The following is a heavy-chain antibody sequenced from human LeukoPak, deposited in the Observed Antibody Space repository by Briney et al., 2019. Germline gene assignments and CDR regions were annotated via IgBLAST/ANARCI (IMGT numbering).Heavy chain of an antibody. D-gene: IGHD6-6*01. CDR2: IYYSGST. J-gene: IGHJ6*02. Sequence: SETLSLTCTVSGGSISSYYWSWIRQPPGKGLEWIGYIYYSGSTNYNPSLKSRVTISVDTSKNQFSLKLSSVTAPDTAVYYCARLYGYYSSSHLYYYYYGMDVWGQGTTVTVSS. CDR1: GGSISSYY. CDR3: ARLYGYYSSSHLYYYYYGMDV. V-gene: IGHV4-59*08.